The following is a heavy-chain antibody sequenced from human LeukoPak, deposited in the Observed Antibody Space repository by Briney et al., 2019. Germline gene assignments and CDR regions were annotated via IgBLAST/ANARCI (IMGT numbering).Heavy chain of an antibody. CDR2: ISSDGGST. Sequence: GGSLRLSCSASGFTFGRYAMHWVRQAPGKGLESVSTISSDGGSTYYADSVKGRFSISRDNSKNTLYLQMNSLRGEDTAVYYCARNVPPHLLFDYWGQGTLVTVSS. CDR3: ARNVPPHLLFDY. J-gene: IGHJ4*02. CDR1: GFTFGRYA. V-gene: IGHV3-64*04. D-gene: IGHD3-10*02.